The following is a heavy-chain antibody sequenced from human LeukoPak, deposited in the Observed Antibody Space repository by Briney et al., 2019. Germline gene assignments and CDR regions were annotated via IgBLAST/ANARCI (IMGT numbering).Heavy chain of an antibody. CDR1: GGSISSNSYY. V-gene: IGHV4-39*01. J-gene: IGHJ4*02. CDR3: ARLRVRDTAMVTTDY. D-gene: IGHD5-18*01. CDR2: IYYSGST. Sequence: SETLSLTCAVSGGSISSNSYYWGWIRQPPGKGLEWIGSIYYSGSTYYNPSLKSRVTISVDTSKNQFSLKLSSVTAADTAVYYCARLRVRDTAMVTTDYWGQGTLVTVSS.